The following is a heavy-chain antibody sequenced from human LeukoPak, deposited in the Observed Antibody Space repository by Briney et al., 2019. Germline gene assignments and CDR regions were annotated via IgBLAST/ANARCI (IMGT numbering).Heavy chain of an antibody. V-gene: IGHV4-30-2*02. CDR3: ARRYYDSSGYYYFDC. J-gene: IGHJ4*02. CDR1: GASISSSGFY. D-gene: IGHD3-22*01. Sequence: SQTLSLTCTVSGASISSSGFYWSWIRQPPGKGLEWIGYIYYSGSTYYNPSLKSRVIISVDTSKNQFSLKLSSVTAADTAVYYCARRYYDSSGYYYFDCWGQGTLVTVSS. CDR2: IYYSGST.